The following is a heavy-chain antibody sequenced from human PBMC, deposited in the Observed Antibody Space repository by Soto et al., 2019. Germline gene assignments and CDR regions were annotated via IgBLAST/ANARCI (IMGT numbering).Heavy chain of an antibody. Sequence: QVQLQESGPGLVKPSGTLSLTCAVSSGSISSSNWWSWVRQPPGKGLEWIGEIYHSGGTNYNPSLKSRVTISVDKSKNQFSLKLSSVTAADTAVYYCARAPSIAAAGSAYGAFDIWGQGTMVTVSS. CDR3: ARAPSIAAAGSAYGAFDI. D-gene: IGHD6-13*01. CDR1: SGSISSSNW. V-gene: IGHV4-4*02. CDR2: IYHSGGT. J-gene: IGHJ3*02.